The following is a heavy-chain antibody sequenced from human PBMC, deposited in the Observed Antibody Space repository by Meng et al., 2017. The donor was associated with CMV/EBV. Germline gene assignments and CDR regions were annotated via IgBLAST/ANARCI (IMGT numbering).Heavy chain of an antibody. Sequence: SGYTFNGYYMHWVRQAPGQGLEWMGWINPNSGGTNYAQKFQGRVTMTRDTSISTAYMELSRLRSDDTAVYYCARVPESGFLEWLLAYWGQGTLVTVSS. J-gene: IGHJ4*02. CDR3: ARVPESGFLEWLLAY. V-gene: IGHV1-2*02. CDR2: INPNSGGT. D-gene: IGHD3-3*01. CDR1: GYTFNGYY.